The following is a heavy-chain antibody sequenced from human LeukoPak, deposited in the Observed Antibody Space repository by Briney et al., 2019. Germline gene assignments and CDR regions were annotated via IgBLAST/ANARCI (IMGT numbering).Heavy chain of an antibody. Sequence: SETLSLTCTVSGGSINSGDYYWVWIRQPPGKGLEWIGSIYYSGSTNYNPSLKSRVTMSVDTSKNQFSLKLSSVTAADTAVYYCARGVDTYYYDSSGYYRSPHYYYYMDVWGKGTTVTISS. CDR2: IYYSGST. V-gene: IGHV4-39*07. CDR3: ARGVDTYYYDSSGYYRSPHYYYYMDV. D-gene: IGHD3-22*01. J-gene: IGHJ6*03. CDR1: GGSINSGDYY.